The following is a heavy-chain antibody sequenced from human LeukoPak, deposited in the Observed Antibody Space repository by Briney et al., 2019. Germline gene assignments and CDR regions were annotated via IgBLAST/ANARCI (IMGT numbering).Heavy chain of an antibody. V-gene: IGHV4-38-2*02. J-gene: IGHJ6*03. Sequence: PSETLSLTCTVSGHSISSGYYWVWIRQTPGKGLEWIGSIYRSGSTNYNPSLKSRVTISVDTSKNQFSLKVNSVTAADTALYYCARGDCSSTICYSPMDVWGKGTTVTVSS. D-gene: IGHD2-2*01. CDR1: GHSISSGYY. CDR2: IYRSGST. CDR3: ARGDCSSTICYSPMDV.